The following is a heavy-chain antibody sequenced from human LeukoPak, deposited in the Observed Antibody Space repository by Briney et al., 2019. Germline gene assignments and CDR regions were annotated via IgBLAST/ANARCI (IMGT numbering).Heavy chain of an antibody. D-gene: IGHD2-2*01. CDR3: ARVGDCSSTSCSTGAFDI. CDR2: IYSGGST. Sequence: GGSLRLSCATSGFIVSSNYMTWVRQALGKGLELVSVIYSGGSTYYADSVKGRFTISRDNAKNSLYLQMNSLRAEDTALYDCARVGDCSSTSCSTGAFDIWGQGTMVTVSS. J-gene: IGHJ3*02. V-gene: IGHV3-53*01. CDR1: GFIVSSNY.